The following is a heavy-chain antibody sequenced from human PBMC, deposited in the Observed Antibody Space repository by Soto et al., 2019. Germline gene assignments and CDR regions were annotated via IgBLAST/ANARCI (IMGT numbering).Heavy chain of an antibody. Sequence: SETLSLTXTVSGGSVSSETYYWSWIRQPPGKGLEWLGYIYFNGRTTYNPSLKSRVTMSVDTSKNQFSLRLGSVTAADTAAYYCARDRVTTPRFYDFWGQGIQVTVSS. D-gene: IGHD2-21*02. CDR3: ARDRVTTPRFYDF. CDR1: GGSVSSETYY. CDR2: IYFNGRT. J-gene: IGHJ4*02. V-gene: IGHV4-61*01.